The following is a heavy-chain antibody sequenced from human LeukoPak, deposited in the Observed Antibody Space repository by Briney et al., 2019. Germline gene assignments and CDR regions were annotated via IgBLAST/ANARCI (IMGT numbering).Heavy chain of an antibody. V-gene: IGHV4-61*02. CDR3: ARVGGLNPPNFYDRSGFFDY. D-gene: IGHD3-22*01. J-gene: IGHJ4*02. Sequence: SQTLSLTCTVSGGSISSGSYYWSWIRQPAGKGLEWIGRIYTSGTTNYNPSLKSRVTVSVDTSKNQFSLTLSSVTAADTAVYYCARVGGLNPPNFYDRSGFFDYWGQGTLVTVSS. CDR1: GGSISSGSYY. CDR2: IYTSGTT.